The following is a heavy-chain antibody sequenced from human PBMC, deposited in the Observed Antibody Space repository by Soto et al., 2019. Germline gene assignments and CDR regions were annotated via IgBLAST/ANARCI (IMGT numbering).Heavy chain of an antibody. D-gene: IGHD6-25*01. CDR3: AKDRRPNYYYGMDV. J-gene: IGHJ6*02. CDR2: ISYDGSNK. CDR1: GFTFSSYG. Sequence: QVQLVESGGGVVQPGRCLRLSCAASGFTFSSYGMHWVRQAPVKGLEWVAVISYDGSNKYYADSVKGRFTISRDNSKNTLHLQMNSRRAENTAVYYGAKDRRPNYYYGMDVWGQGTMVTVSS. V-gene: IGHV3-30*18.